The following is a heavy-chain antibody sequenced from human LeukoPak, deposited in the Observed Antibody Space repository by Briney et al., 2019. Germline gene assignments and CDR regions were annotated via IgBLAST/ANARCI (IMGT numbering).Heavy chain of an antibody. D-gene: IGHD1-26*01. CDR3: ARDKNVGATTGDY. CDR1: GYTFTSYG. Sequence: ASVKVSCKASGYTFTSYGISWVRQAPGQGLXXXXWISAYNGNTNYAQKLQGRVTMTTDTSTSTAYMELRSLRSDDTAVYYCARDKNVGATTGDYWGQGTLVTVSS. CDR2: ISAYNGNT. V-gene: IGHV1-18*01. J-gene: IGHJ4*02.